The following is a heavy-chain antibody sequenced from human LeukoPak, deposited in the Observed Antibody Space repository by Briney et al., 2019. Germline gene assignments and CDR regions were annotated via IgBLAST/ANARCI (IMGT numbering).Heavy chain of an antibody. D-gene: IGHD3-22*01. V-gene: IGHV1-3*01. J-gene: IGHJ4*02. CDR2: INAGNGNT. Sequence: ASVKVSCKASGYTFTSYAMHWVRQAPGQRLERMGWINAGNGNTKYSQKFQGRVTITGDTSARTAYMELSSLRSEDTAVYYCARCYYDSSGYYVFDYWGQGTLVTVSS. CDR1: GYTFTSYA. CDR3: ARCYYDSSGYYVFDY.